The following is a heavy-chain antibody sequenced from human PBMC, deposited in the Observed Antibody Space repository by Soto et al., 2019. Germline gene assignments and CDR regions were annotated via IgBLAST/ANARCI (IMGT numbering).Heavy chain of an antibody. V-gene: IGHV5-51*01. J-gene: IGHJ4*02. CDR2: IYPGDSDT. CDR3: VRHADSSGWYYFDY. CDR1: GYRFTSYW. Sequence: PGESLKISCKGSGYRFTSYWIGWVRQMPGKGLEWMGIIYPGDSDTRYSSSFQGQVTISADKSINTAYLQWRSLKASDTAMYYCVRHADSSGWYYFDYWGQGTLVTVSS. D-gene: IGHD6-19*01.